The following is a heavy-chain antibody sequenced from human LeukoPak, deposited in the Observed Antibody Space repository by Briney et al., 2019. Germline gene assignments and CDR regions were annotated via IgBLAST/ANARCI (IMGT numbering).Heavy chain of an antibody. CDR3: VSAYYGDYAGY. CDR2: MNPNSGNT. Sequence: ASVKVSCKASGGTFNSYAISWLRQAPGQGLEWMGWMNPNSGNTGYAQKFQGRVTMTRNTSISTAYMELSSLRSEDTAVYYCVSAYYGDYAGYWGQGTLVTVSS. J-gene: IGHJ4*02. CDR1: GGTFNSYA. V-gene: IGHV1-8*01. D-gene: IGHD4-17*01.